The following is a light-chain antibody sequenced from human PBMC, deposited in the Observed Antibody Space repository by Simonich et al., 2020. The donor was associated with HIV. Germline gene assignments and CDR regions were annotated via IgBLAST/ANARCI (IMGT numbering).Light chain of an antibody. CDR2: DAR. Sequence: QSALTQPASVSGSPGQSIPLSCTGTSSDVGGYNIFSWYPQHQGKAPKLRIYDARNRPSGVSNRFAGSKSGNTASLTISGLQAEDEADYYCSSYTSRSTLVFGTGTKVTVL. CDR3: SSYTSRSTLV. V-gene: IGLV2-14*03. CDR1: SSDVGGYNI. J-gene: IGLJ1*01.